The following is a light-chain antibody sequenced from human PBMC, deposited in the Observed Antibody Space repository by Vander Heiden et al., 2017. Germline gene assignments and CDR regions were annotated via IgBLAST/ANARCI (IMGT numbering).Light chain of an antibody. CDR3: QACDTNTVV. V-gene: IGLV3-1*01. Sequence: SYELTQPLTVSVSPGQTASVTCSGDKLGDKYAHWYQQKPGQSPVLVIYDDRKRPSGIPARFSGSNSGNTATLTISGTQAMDEADYHCQACDTNTVVFGGGTRLTVL. CDR1: KLGDKY. J-gene: IGLJ2*01. CDR2: DDR.